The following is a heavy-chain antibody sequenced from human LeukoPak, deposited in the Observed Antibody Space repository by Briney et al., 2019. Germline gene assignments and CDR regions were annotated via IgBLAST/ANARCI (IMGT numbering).Heavy chain of an antibody. J-gene: IGHJ4*02. CDR3: AKFINYGDFDY. D-gene: IGHD4-17*01. CDR1: GFTFSSYA. Sequence: GGSLRLSCAASGFTFSSYAMHWVRQAPGKGLEWVAVISYDGSNKYYADSVKGRFTISRDNSKNTLYLQMNSLRAEDTAVYYCAKFINYGDFDYWGQGTLVTVSS. V-gene: IGHV3-30*18. CDR2: ISYDGSNK.